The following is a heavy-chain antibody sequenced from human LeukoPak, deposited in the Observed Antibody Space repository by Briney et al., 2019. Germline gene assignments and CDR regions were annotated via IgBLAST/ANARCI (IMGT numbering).Heavy chain of an antibody. D-gene: IGHD3-10*01. CDR3: AERGIVIRAVIIIGFHKEAYYFDY. V-gene: IGHV3-23*01. Sequence: GGSLRLSCVVSGITLSNYGMSWVRQAPGKGLEWVSGISGRGGSTNYADSVKGRFIISRDTSKNTVYLQMNSLRVEDTAVYFCAERGIVIRAVIIIGFHKEAYYFDYWGQGILVTVSS. CDR2: ISGRGGST. J-gene: IGHJ4*02. CDR1: GITLSNYG.